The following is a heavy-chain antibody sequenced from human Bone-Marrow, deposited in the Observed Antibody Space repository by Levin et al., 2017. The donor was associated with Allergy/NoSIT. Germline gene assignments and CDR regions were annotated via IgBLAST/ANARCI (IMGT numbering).Heavy chain of an antibody. V-gene: IGHV3-53*01. CDR1: GFTVSSNY. CDR2: IYSGGST. D-gene: IGHD2-15*01. J-gene: IGHJ1*01. CDR3: ASAGYCSGGSCYDEYFQH. Sequence: GESLKISCAASGFTVSSNYMSWVRQAPGKGLEWVSVIYSGGSTYYADSVKGRFTISRDNSKNTLYLQMNSLRAEDTAVYYCASAGYCSGGSCYDEYFQHWGQGTLVTVSS.